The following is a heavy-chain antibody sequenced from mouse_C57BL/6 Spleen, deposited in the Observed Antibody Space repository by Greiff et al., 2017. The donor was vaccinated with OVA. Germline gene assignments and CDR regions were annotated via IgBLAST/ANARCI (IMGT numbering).Heavy chain of an antibody. D-gene: IGHD1-1*01. J-gene: IGHJ3*01. CDR1: GYTFTSYW. CDR3: ARSGKVVATEGFAY. V-gene: IGHV1-69*01. CDR2: IDPSDSYT. Sequence: QVQLQQPGAELVMPGASVKLSCKASGYTFTSYWMHWVKQRPGQGLEWIGEIDPSDSYTNYNQKFKGKSTLTVDKSSSTAYMQLSSLTSEDSAVYYCARSGKVVATEGFAYWGQGTLVTVSA.